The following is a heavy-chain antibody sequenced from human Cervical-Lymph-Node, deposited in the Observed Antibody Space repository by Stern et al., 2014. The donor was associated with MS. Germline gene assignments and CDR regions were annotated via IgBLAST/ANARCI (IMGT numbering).Heavy chain of an antibody. J-gene: IGHJ4*02. D-gene: IGHD4-23*01. Sequence: EVQLVESGGGLVQPGGSLRLSCAASGFTFSSYSMNWVRQAPGKGLEWVSHISSSSSTIYYADSVKGRFTISRDNAKNSLYLQMNSLRDEDTAVYYCAREITSVVTGGDGYFDYWGQGTLVTVSS. V-gene: IGHV3-48*02. CDR1: GFTFSSYS. CDR3: AREITSVVTGGDGYFDY. CDR2: ISSSSSTI.